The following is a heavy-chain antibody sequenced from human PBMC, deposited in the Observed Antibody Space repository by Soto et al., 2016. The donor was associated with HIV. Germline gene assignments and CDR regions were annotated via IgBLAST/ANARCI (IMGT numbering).Heavy chain of an antibody. V-gene: IGHV3-15*01. CDR1: GLTFSTAW. Sequence: EVQLVESGGGMVKPGGSLRLSCAASGLTFSTAWMSWVRQVPGKGLEWVGRIKTKAEGGTTDYSAPVKGRFTISRDDSKSTLYLQLNSLKTDDTGVYFCVTPYGTVLLIWGQGTMVTVSS. CDR2: IKTKAEGGTT. D-gene: IGHD1-1*01. J-gene: IGHJ3*02. CDR3: VTPYGTVLLI.